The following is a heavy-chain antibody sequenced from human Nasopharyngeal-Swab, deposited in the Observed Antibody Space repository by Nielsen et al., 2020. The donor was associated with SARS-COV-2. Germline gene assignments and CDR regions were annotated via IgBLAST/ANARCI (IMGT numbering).Heavy chain of an antibody. CDR1: GYSFTSYW. CDR2: IYPGDSDT. Sequence: GESLKISCWGSGYSFTSYWIGWVRQMPGKGLEWMGIIYPGDSDTRYRPSFQGQVTISADNSISTAYLQWSSLKASDTAMYYCARRVTTSYYYYYGMDVWGQGTTVTVSS. D-gene: IGHD4-17*01. V-gene: IGHV5-51*01. CDR3: ARRVTTSYYYYYGMDV. J-gene: IGHJ6*02.